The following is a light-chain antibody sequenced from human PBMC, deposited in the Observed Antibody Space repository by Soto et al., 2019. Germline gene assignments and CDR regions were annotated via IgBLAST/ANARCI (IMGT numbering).Light chain of an antibody. V-gene: IGKV1-39*01. CDR1: QNIAIY. CDR3: QQSYRSLPT. Sequence: DIQMTQSPSSLSASVGDRVTITCRASQNIAIYLNWYQQKAGKAPNLLIFGATSLRSGVPSRFSVSGSGTDFSLTISSLQADDFGTYYCQQSYRSLPTFGPGTKVEI. J-gene: IGKJ3*01. CDR2: GAT.